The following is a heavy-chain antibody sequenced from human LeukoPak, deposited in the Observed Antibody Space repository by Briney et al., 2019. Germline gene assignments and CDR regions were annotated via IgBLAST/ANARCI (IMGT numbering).Heavy chain of an antibody. CDR2: IYYSGST. D-gene: IGHD2-2*01. V-gene: IGHV4-31*03. CDR1: GDSISSGAYY. Sequence: SQTLSLTCTVSGDSISSGAYYWSWIRQHPGKGLEWIGYIYYSGSTYYNPSLRSRLTISVDTSKNQFSLRLSSVTAADTAVYYCASLGWCSSTSCPPPNWFDPWGQGTLVTVSS. CDR3: ASLGWCSSTSCPPPNWFDP. J-gene: IGHJ5*02.